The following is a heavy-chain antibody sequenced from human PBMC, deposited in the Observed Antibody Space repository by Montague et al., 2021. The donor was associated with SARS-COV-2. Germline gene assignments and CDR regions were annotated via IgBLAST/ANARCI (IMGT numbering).Heavy chain of an antibody. D-gene: IGHD3-10*01. Sequence: SETLSLTCAVSGGPITSYHWNWIRQPPGKGLEYIGYIYHSGSTTYNPSLKSRVSISVDTSKNQFSLKLRSVTAADTAVYYCARGLENNGSGSHHFDPWGQGALVTVSS. CDR2: IYHSGST. J-gene: IGHJ5*02. V-gene: IGHV4-59*01. CDR3: ARGLENNGSGSHHFDP. CDR1: GGPITSYH.